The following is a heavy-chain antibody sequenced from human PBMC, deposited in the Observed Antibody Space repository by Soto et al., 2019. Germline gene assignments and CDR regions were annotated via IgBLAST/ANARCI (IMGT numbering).Heavy chain of an antibody. J-gene: IGHJ6*02. Sequence: ASVKVSCKASGYTFTSYGISWVRQAPGQGLEWMGWISAYNGNTNYAQKLQGRVTMTTDTSTSTAYMELRSLRSDDTAVYYCAREPYYYDSSGYYDYYYYGMDVWGQGTTVTVSS. CDR2: ISAYNGNT. D-gene: IGHD3-22*01. CDR3: AREPYYYDSSGYYDYYYYGMDV. V-gene: IGHV1-18*01. CDR1: GYTFTSYG.